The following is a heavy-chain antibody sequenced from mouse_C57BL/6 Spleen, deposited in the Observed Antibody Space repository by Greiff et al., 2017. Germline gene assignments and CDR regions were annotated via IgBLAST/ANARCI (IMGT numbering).Heavy chain of an antibody. J-gene: IGHJ4*01. CDR1: GYTFTEYT. CDR2: FYPGSGSI. V-gene: IGHV1-62-2*01. CDR3: ARHEGGYYSNYFYAMDY. Sequence: VQLKESGAELVKPGASVKLSCKASGYTFTEYTIHWVKQRSGQGLEWIGWFYPGSGSIKYNEKFKDKATLTADKSSSTVYMELSRLTSEDSAVYFCARHEGGYYSNYFYAMDYWGQGTSVTVSS. D-gene: IGHD2-5*01.